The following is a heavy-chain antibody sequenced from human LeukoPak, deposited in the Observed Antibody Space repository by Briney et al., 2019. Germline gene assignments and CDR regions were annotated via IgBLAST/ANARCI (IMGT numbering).Heavy chain of an antibody. V-gene: IGHV3-30*09. CDR2: ISYDGSNK. D-gene: IGHD3-22*01. J-gene: IGHJ4*02. Sequence: GGSLRLSCAASGFTFSSYAMHWVRQAPGKGLEWVAVISYDGSNKYYADSVKGRFAISRDNSKNTLYLQMNSLRAEDTAVYYCAREGDDSSGYYPLYWGQGTLVTVSS. CDR1: GFTFSSYA. CDR3: AREGDDSSGYYPLY.